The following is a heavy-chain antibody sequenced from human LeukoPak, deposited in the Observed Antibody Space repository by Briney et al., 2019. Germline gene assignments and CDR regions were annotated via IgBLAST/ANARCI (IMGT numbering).Heavy chain of an antibody. Sequence: PSETLSLTCTVSGDSISSANYYWGWIRQPPGKGLEWIGSIYYSGSTYYNPSLESRVTISVDTSKNQFSLKLSSVTAADTAVYYCATSGWYLLPGVYWGQGTLVTVSS. D-gene: IGHD6-19*01. J-gene: IGHJ4*02. V-gene: IGHV4-39*01. CDR3: ATSGWYLLPGVY. CDR2: IYYSGST. CDR1: GDSISSANYY.